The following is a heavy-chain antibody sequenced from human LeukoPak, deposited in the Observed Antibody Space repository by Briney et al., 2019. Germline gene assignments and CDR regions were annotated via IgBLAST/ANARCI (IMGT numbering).Heavy chain of an antibody. CDR1: GYTFTSYG. J-gene: IGHJ4*02. Sequence: GASVKVSCKASGYTFTSYGISWVRQAPGQGLEWMGWISAYNGNTNCAQKLQGRVTMTTDTSTITAYMELRSLRSDDTAVYYCARGLSYYYDSSGYHHFDYWGQGTLVTVSS. V-gene: IGHV1-18*01. CDR3: ARGLSYYYDSSGYHHFDY. CDR2: ISAYNGNT. D-gene: IGHD3-22*01.